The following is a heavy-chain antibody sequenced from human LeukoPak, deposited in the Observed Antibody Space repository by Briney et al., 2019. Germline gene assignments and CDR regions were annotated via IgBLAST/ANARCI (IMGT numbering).Heavy chain of an antibody. J-gene: IGHJ4*02. Sequence: GGSLRLSCVASGLPIADFAMHWVRQAPGKGLEWVSLISGDGVSTFYADSVKGRFSISRDNSKNSLYLEMNSLRTEDAAMYYCAKESGKFDYWGQGTLVAVSS. CDR3: AKESGKFDY. CDR1: GLPIADFA. CDR2: ISGDGVST. V-gene: IGHV3-43*02.